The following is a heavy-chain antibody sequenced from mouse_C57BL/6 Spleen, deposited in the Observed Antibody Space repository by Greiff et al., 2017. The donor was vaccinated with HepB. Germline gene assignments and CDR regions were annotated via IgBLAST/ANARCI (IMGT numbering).Heavy chain of an antibody. CDR3: ARNEGYGYDSHLYFDV. Sequence: EVKVVESGPELVKPGASVKIPCKASGYTFTDYNMDWVKQSHGKSLEWIGDINPNNGGTIYNQKFKGKATLTVDKSSSTAYMELRSLTSEDTAVYYCARNEGYGYDSHLYFDVWGTGTTVTVSS. CDR2: INPNNGGT. V-gene: IGHV1-18*01. CDR1: GYTFTDYN. J-gene: IGHJ1*03. D-gene: IGHD2-2*01.